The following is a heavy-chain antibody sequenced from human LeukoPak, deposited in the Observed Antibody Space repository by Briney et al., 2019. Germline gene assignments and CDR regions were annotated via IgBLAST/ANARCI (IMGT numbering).Heavy chain of an antibody. J-gene: IGHJ4*02. Sequence: PSGTLSLSCTVSGGSISSGGYYWSWIRQHPGKGLEWIGYIYYSGSTYYNPSLKSRVTISVGTSKNQFSLKLSSVTAADTAVYYCARSFSGYDYYFDYWGQGTLVTVSS. V-gene: IGHV4-31*03. CDR2: IYYSGST. CDR1: GGSISSGGYY. CDR3: ARSFSGYDYYFDY. D-gene: IGHD5-12*01.